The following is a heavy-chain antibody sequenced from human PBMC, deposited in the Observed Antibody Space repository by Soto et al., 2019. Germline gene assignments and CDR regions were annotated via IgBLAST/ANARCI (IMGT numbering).Heavy chain of an antibody. J-gene: IGHJ4*02. CDR3: AKDDDSSSHYSLLDF. D-gene: IGHD3-22*01. CDR2: TWSGGRGE. Sequence: GGSLRLSCVASGFTLSHYGIHWVRQAPGKGLEWVAVTWSGGRGEYYADSVRGRFTISRDNSESTVYLQMSTLRVEDTAVYYCAKDDDSSSHYSLLDFLGRGTLVTVSS. V-gene: IGHV3-33*06. CDR1: GFTLSHYG.